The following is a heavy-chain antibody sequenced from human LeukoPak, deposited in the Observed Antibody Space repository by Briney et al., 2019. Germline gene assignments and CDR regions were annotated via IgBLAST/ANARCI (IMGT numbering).Heavy chain of an antibody. V-gene: IGHV4-39*01. Sequence: SETLSLTCTVSGGSISSSSYYWGWIRQPPGKGLEWIGSIYYSGSTYYNPSLKSRVTISVDTSKNQFSLKLSSVTAADTAVYYCARQGTNYYYYCMDVWGKGTTVTVSS. CDR3: ARQGTNYYYYCMDV. CDR1: GGSISSSSYY. J-gene: IGHJ6*03. CDR2: IYYSGST.